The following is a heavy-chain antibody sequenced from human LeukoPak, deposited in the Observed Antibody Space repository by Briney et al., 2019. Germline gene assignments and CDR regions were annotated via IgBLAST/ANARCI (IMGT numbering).Heavy chain of an antibody. CDR3: ARVVRIIIVGATYYFDY. V-gene: IGHV4-59*01. CDR1: GGSISSYY. D-gene: IGHD1-26*01. CDR2: IYYSGST. J-gene: IGHJ4*02. Sequence: SETLSLTCTVPGGSISSYYWSWIRQPPGKGLEWIGYIYYSGSTNYNPSLKSRVTISVDTSKNQFSLKLSSVTAADTAVYYCARVVRIIIVGATYYFDYWGQGTLVTVSS.